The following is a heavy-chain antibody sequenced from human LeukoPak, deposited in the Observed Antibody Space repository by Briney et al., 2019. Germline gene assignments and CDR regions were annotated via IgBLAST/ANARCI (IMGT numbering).Heavy chain of an antibody. CDR2: IYYSGST. V-gene: IGHV4-39*01. J-gene: IGHJ4*02. Sequence: SETLSLTCTVSGGSIGSSSYYWGWIRQPPGKGLEWIGSIYYSGSTYYNPSLKSRVTISVDTSKNQFSLKLSSVTAADTAVYYCATGLDSSSWYNAGYWGQGTLVTVSS. D-gene: IGHD6-13*01. CDR3: ATGLDSSSWYNAGY. CDR1: GGSIGSSSYY.